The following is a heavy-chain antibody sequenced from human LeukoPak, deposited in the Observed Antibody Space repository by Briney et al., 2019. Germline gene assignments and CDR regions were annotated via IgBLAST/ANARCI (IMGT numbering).Heavy chain of an antibody. D-gene: IGHD6-19*01. CDR2: IKQDGSEK. Sequence: GGSLRLSCAASGFTFSSYWMSWVRQAPGKGLEWVANIKQDGSEKYYVDSVKGRFTISRDNAKNSLYLQMSSLRAEDTAVYYCARGGSGWSWDAFDIWGQGTMVTVSS. CDR1: GFTFSSYW. CDR3: ARGGSGWSWDAFDI. J-gene: IGHJ3*02. V-gene: IGHV3-7*01.